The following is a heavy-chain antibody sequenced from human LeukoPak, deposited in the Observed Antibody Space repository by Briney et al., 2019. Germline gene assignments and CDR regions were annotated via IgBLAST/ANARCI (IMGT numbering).Heavy chain of an antibody. Sequence: GGSLRLSCAASGFTVSSNYMSWVRQAPGKGLEWVSVIYSGGSTYYADSVKGRFTISRDNSKNTLYLQMNSLRAEDTAVYYCARRGRIVVVVAGAFDIWGQGTMVTVSS. CDR2: IYSGGST. V-gene: IGHV3-66*01. J-gene: IGHJ3*02. CDR1: GFTVSSNY. D-gene: IGHD2-15*01. CDR3: ARRGRIVVVVAGAFDI.